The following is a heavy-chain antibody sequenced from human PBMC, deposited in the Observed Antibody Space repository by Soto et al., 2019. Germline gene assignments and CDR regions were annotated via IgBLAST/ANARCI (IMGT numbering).Heavy chain of an antibody. D-gene: IGHD2-2*02. J-gene: IGHJ5*02. CDR1: GYTFTSYD. V-gene: IGHV1-8*01. CDR2: MNPNSGNT. CDR3: ARSARYCSSTSCYTGYNWFDP. Sequence: ASVKVSCKASGYTFTSYDINWVRQATGQGLEWMGWMNPNSGNTGYAQKFQGRVTMTRNTSISTAYMELSSLRSEDTAVYYCARSARYCSSTSCYTGYNWFDPWGQGTLVTVSS.